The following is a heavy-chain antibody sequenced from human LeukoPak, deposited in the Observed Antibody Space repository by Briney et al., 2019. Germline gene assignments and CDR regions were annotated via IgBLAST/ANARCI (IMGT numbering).Heavy chain of an antibody. D-gene: IGHD4-17*01. V-gene: IGHV1-69*05. Sequence: SVKVSCKASGGTFSSYAISWVRQAPGQGLEWMGRIIPIFGTANYAQKFQGRVTITTDESTSTAYMELSSLRSEDTAVYYCARDHEDYGDYGDAFDIWGQGTMVTVSS. CDR1: GGTFSSYA. CDR3: ARDHEDYGDYGDAFDI. CDR2: IIPIFGTA. J-gene: IGHJ3*02.